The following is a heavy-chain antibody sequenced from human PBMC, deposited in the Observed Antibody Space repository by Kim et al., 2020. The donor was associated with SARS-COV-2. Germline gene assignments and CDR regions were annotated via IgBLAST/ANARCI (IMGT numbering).Heavy chain of an antibody. CDR2: IYSGGST. D-gene: IGHD3-3*01. CDR1: GFTVSSNY. J-gene: IGHJ4*02. CDR3: AREVRSGHHFDY. V-gene: IGHV3-53*01. Sequence: GGSLRLSCAASGFTVSSNYMSWVRQAPGKGLEWVSVIYSGGSTYYADSVKGRFTISRDNSKNTLYLQMNSLRAEDTAVYYCAREVRSGHHFDYWGQGTLVTVSS.